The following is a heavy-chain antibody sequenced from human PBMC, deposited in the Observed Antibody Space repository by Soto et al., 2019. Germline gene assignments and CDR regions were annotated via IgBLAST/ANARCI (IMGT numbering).Heavy chain of an antibody. V-gene: IGHV6-1*01. CDR3: ARDILDYGVYEESYYYYGIDV. D-gene: IGHD4-17*01. CDR1: GDSVSSNSAA. Sequence: SQTLSLTCAISGDSVSSNSAAWNWIRQSPSRGLEWLGRTYYRSKWYNDYAVSVKSRITINPDTSKNQFSLQLNSVTPEDTAVYYCARDILDYGVYEESYYYYGIDVRAQRTTVTVS. CDR2: TYYRSKWYN. J-gene: IGHJ6*02.